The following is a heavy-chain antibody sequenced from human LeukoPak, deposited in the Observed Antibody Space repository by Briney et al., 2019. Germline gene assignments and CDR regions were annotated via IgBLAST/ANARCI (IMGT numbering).Heavy chain of an antibody. Sequence: ASVKVSCKASGYTFTGYYMHWVRQAPGQGLEWMGWINPNSGGTNYAQKFQGRVTMTRDTSISTAYMELSRLRSDDTAVYYCARGRSRDSSSPYYYYYMDVWGKGTTVTVSS. CDR1: GYTFTGYY. V-gene: IGHV1-2*02. D-gene: IGHD6-6*01. CDR2: INPNSGGT. CDR3: ARGRSRDSSSPYYYYYMDV. J-gene: IGHJ6*03.